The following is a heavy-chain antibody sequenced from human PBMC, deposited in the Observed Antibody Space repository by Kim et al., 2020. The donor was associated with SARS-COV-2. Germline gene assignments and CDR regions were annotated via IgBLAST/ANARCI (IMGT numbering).Heavy chain of an antibody. Sequence: SQKVPGRVTITRDSSASTAYMERSSLRSEDTAVYYCARGPILTGYYWFDPWGQGTLVTVSS. CDR3: ARGPILTGYYWFDP. V-gene: IGHV1-3*01. J-gene: IGHJ5*02. D-gene: IGHD3-9*01.